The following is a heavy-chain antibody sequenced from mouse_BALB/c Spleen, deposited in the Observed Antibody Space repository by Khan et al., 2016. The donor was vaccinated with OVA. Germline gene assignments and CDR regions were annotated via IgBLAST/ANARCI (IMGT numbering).Heavy chain of an antibody. CDR3: AQVGSYDGSFVY. CDR2: IYPYNDAT. CDR1: GYTFTSYV. Sequence: VQLKESGPEVVKPGASVKLSCKASGYTFTSYVMHWVKQKPGQGLEWIGYIYPYNDATKYNEKFNGKVTLTSDKSSSTAYMELSSLTSEDSAVYYGAQVGSYDGSFVYWGQGTLVTVSA. J-gene: IGHJ3*01. D-gene: IGHD2-12*01. V-gene: IGHV1S136*01.